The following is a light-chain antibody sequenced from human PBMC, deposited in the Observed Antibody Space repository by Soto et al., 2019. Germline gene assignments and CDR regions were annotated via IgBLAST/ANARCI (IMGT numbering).Light chain of an antibody. J-gene: IGKJ4*01. V-gene: IGKV1-12*01. CDR1: QEVSTW. CDR3: QQASIFPRT. Sequence: DIEMTQSPSSVSASVGDRVTITCRASQEVSTWLVWYQQKSGQAPKLLIYAASYLQSGVPSRFSGSGSGTDFTLTISSLQPEDSATYFCQQASIFPRTFGGGTKVDIK. CDR2: AAS.